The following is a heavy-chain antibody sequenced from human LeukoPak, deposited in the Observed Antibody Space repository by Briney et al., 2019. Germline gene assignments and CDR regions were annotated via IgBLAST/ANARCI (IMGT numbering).Heavy chain of an antibody. Sequence: GGSLRLSCAASGFTFSNSWMTWVRQAPGKGLERVANIKEDGSETYYVESVRGRFSISRDNAKNSVYLEMNSLRAEDTAVYYCARDLGYGDIFDYWGQGTLVTVSS. CDR3: ARDLGYGDIFDY. V-gene: IGHV3-7*03. CDR2: IKEDGSET. J-gene: IGHJ4*02. D-gene: IGHD4-17*01. CDR1: GFTFSNSW.